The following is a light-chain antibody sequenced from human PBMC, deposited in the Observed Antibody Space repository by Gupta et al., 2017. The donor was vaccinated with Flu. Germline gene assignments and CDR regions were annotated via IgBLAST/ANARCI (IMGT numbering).Light chain of an antibody. CDR2: DDS. CDR3: QVWHISSDHLRV. V-gene: IGLV3-21*02. J-gene: IGLJ3*02. CDR1: NIGSKS. Sequence: SYVLTQPPSVSVAPGQTAKLTCGGDNIGSKSVHWYQQKTGQAPVVVVYDDSDRPSGIPERFSGSNSGNTATLTISKVEAGDEAEYFCQVWHISSDHLRVFGGGTKLTVL.